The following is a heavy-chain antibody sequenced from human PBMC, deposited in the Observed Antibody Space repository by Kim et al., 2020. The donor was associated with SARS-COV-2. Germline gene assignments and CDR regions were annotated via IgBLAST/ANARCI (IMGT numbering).Heavy chain of an antibody. J-gene: IGHJ6*02. CDR3: AKSLAAAGTSYYYYGMDV. V-gene: IGHV3-9*01. D-gene: IGHD6-13*01. Sequence: KGRFTISRDNAKNSLYLQMNSLRAEDTALYYCAKSLAAAGTSYYYYGMDVWGQGTTVTVSS.